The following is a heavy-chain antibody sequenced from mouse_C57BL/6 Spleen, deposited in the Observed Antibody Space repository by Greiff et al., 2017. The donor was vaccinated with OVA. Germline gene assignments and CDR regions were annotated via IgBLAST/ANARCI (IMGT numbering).Heavy chain of an antibody. CDR3: AANYDYDEGADY. CDR1: GYTFTSYW. CDR2: VYPGSGST. Sequence: VQLQQPGAELVKPGASVKMSCKASGYTFTSYWITWVKQRPGQGLEWIGDVYPGSGSTNYNEKFKSKATLTVDTSSSTAYMQLSSLTSEDSAVYYCAANYDYDEGADYWGQGTTLTVSS. J-gene: IGHJ2*01. D-gene: IGHD2-4*01. V-gene: IGHV1-55*01.